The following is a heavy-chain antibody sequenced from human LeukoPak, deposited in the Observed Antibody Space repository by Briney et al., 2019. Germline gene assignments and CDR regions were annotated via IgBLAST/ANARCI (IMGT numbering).Heavy chain of an antibody. Sequence: GGSLRLSCAASGFTFSSYTMHWVRQAPGKGLEWVAVISYDGSNKYYADSVKGRFTISRDDSKNTLYLQMNSLRAEDTAVYYCARETGSAVGSTDFDYWGQGTLVTVSS. J-gene: IGHJ4*02. CDR1: GFTFSSYT. CDR2: ISYDGSNK. D-gene: IGHD4-17*01. CDR3: ARETGSAVGSTDFDY. V-gene: IGHV3-30-3*01.